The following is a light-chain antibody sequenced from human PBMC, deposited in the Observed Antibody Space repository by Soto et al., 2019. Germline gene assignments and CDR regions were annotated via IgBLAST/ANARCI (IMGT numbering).Light chain of an antibody. CDR1: QSVTNN. V-gene: IGKV3-15*01. J-gene: IGKJ3*01. CDR2: GAS. Sequence: EIVMTQSPATLSVSPGERATLSCRASQSVTNNLAWYQQKPGQAPRLLVYGASTRATGIPVRFSGSGSGTEFTLTISSLQSEDFALYYCQQYNNWPFTFGPGTKVHIK. CDR3: QQYNNWPFT.